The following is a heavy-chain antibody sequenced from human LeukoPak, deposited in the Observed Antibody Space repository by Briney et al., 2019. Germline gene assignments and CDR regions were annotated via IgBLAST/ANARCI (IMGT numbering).Heavy chain of an antibody. V-gene: IGHV5-51*01. D-gene: IGHD4-17*01. J-gene: IGHJ6*02. CDR3: ARLSDYGDYYYYYYGMDV. CDR2: IYPGDSDT. CDR1: GYSFTSYW. Sequence: GESLKISCQGSGYSFTSYWIGWVRQMPGKGLEWMGIIYPGDSDTRYSPSFQGQVTISADKSISTAYLQWSSLKASDTAMYYCARLSDYGDYYYYYYGMDVWGHGTTVTVSS.